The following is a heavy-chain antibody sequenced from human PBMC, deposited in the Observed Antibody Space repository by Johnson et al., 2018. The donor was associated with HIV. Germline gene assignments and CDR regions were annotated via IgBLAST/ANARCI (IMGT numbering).Heavy chain of an antibody. V-gene: IGHV3-66*02. J-gene: IGHJ3*02. CDR3: ARGNITMIVGTSYAFDI. Sequence: VQLVESGGGLVQPGGSLRLSCATSGLSVSGTYMSWVRQAPGKGLEWVSVIYGGDRTYYADSVKGRFTISRDNSKTTLFLQMGSLRAEDMAVYYCARGNITMIVGTSYAFDIWGQGTMVTVSS. CDR1: GLSVSGTY. D-gene: IGHD3-22*01. CDR2: IYGGDRT.